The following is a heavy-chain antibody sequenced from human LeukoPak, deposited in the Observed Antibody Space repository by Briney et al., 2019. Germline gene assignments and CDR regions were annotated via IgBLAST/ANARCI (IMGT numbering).Heavy chain of an antibody. D-gene: IGHD5-18*01. V-gene: IGHV4-59*01. Sequence: SETLSLTCTVSGGSISSYYWSWIRQPPGKGLEWIGYIYYSGSTNYNPSLKSRVTISVDTSKNQFSLKLSSVTAADTAVYYCASGGYGYVGHFDYWGQGTLVTVSS. CDR2: IYYSGST. CDR1: GGSISSYY. J-gene: IGHJ4*02. CDR3: ASGGYGYVGHFDY.